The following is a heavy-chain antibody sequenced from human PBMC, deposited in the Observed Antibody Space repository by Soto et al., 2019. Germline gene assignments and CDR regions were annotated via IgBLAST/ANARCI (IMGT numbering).Heavy chain of an antibody. J-gene: IGHJ4*02. D-gene: IGHD3-3*01. Sequence: GESLKISCEASGYSFTSYWITWVRQMPGKGLEWMGRIDPSDSYTTYSPSFQGHVTLSADKSTSTAYLQWCSLRASDTAMYYCVRFVFDDFLSGYEYWGQGTLVTVSS. CDR1: GYSFTSYW. CDR2: IDPSDSYT. CDR3: VRFVFDDFLSGYEY. V-gene: IGHV5-10-1*01.